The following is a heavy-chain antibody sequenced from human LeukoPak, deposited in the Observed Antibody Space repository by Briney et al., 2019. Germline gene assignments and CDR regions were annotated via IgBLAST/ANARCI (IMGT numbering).Heavy chain of an antibody. CDR2: INPNSGGT. Sequence: GASVKVSCKASGYTFTGYYMHWVRQAPGQGLEWMGWINPNSGGTNYAQKFQGRVTMTRDTSISTAYMELSRLRSDDTAVYYCARGWDIVLMAYASGSSEGCDGMDVWGQGTTVTVSS. CDR3: ARGWDIVLMAYASGSSEGCDGMDV. J-gene: IGHJ6*02. V-gene: IGHV1-2*02. CDR1: GYTFTGYY. D-gene: IGHD2-8*01.